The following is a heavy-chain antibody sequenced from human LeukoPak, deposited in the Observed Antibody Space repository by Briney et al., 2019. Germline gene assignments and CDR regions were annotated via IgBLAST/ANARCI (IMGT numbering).Heavy chain of an antibody. CDR2: IYYSGST. J-gene: IGHJ5*02. Sequence: SETLSLTCTVSGGSINSSSYYWGWIRQPPGKGLEWIGNIYYSGSTYYNPSLKSRVTISVDTSKNQFSLKLSSVTAADTAVYSCASLVLLWFGELSTNWFDPWGQGTLVTVSS. CDR3: ASLVLLWFGELSTNWFDP. CDR1: GGSINSSSYY. D-gene: IGHD3-10*01. V-gene: IGHV4-39*01.